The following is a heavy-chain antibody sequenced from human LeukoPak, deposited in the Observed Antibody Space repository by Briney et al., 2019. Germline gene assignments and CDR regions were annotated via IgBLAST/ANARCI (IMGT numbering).Heavy chain of an antibody. CDR1: GFPFSSYA. V-gene: IGHV3-64*01. CDR2: ISSNGGST. J-gene: IGHJ4*02. D-gene: IGHD5-12*01. CDR3: ARGHSAYDYHVHS. Sequence: GESLKISCAASGFPFSSYAMHWVRQAPGKGLEYVSAISSNGGSTYYANSVKGRFTISRDNSKNTLYLQMGSLRAEDMAVYYCARGHSAYDYHVHSWGQGTLVTVSS.